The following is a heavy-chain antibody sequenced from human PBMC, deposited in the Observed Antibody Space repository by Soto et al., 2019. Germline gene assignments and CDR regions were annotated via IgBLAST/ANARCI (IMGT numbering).Heavy chain of an antibody. Sequence: PSETLSLTCAVSGGSISSGCYSWSWIRQPPGRGLEWIGYIYHSGSTYYNPSLKSRVTISVDRSKNQFSLKLSSVTAADTAVYYCARDSSGSYGIFDYWGQGTLVTVSS. V-gene: IGHV4-30-2*01. CDR1: GGSISSGCYS. D-gene: IGHD1-26*01. CDR3: ARDSSGSYGIFDY. CDR2: IYHSGST. J-gene: IGHJ4*02.